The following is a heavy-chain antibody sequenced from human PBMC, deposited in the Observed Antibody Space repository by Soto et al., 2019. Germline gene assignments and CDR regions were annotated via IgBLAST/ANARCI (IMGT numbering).Heavy chain of an antibody. D-gene: IGHD6-19*01. Sequence: QVQLVQSGAEVKKPGASVKVSCKASGYTFTSYDINWVRQATGQGLEWMGWMNPNSGNTGYAQKFQGRVTMTRNTSISTAYMELRNLRSEDTAVYYCARASGQWPPMGYWGQGTLFTVSS. CDR1: GYTFTSYD. J-gene: IGHJ4*02. V-gene: IGHV1-8*01. CDR3: ARASGQWPPMGY. CDR2: MNPNSGNT.